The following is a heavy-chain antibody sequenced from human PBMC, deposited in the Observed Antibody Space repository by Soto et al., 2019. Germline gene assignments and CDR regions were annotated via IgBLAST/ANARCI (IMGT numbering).Heavy chain of an antibody. J-gene: IGHJ5*02. CDR2: IYYIGST. CDR1: GGSISSGGYY. CDR3: AGRVFP. Sequence: QVQLQESGPGLVKPSQTLSLTCTVSGGSISSGGYYWNRIRPHPGKGLVWIGYIYYIGSTYSNPSLKRRVTISLDTSKTQFSPKLSAVTAADTAVYYCAGRVFPWGQGTLVTVSS. V-gene: IGHV4-31*03.